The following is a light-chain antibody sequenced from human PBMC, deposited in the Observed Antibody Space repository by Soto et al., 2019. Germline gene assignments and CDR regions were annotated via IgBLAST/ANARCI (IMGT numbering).Light chain of an antibody. V-gene: IGLV6-57*04. CDR1: SGSIASNY. CDR3: RSYDSSIPSVV. CDR2: EDN. Sequence: NFMLTQPHSVSESPGKTVTISCTRSSGSIASNYVQWYQQRPGSAPTTVIYEDNQRPSGVPDRFSGSIDSSSNSASLPTSGLKTEDEADYYCRSYDSSIPSVVFGGGTKLTVL. J-gene: IGLJ2*01.